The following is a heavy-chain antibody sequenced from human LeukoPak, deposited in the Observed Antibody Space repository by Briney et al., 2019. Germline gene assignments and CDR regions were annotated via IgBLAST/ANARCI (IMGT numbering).Heavy chain of an antibody. CDR3: ARLSSGWPEFDY. J-gene: IGHJ4*02. Sequence: SETLSLTCTVSGGSISSSSYYWGWIRQPPGEGLEWIGSIYYSGSTYYNPSLKSRVTISVDTSKNQFSLKLSSVTAADTAVYYCARLSSGWPEFDYWGQGTLVIVSS. D-gene: IGHD6-19*01. CDR1: GGSISSSSYY. V-gene: IGHV4-39*01. CDR2: IYYSGST.